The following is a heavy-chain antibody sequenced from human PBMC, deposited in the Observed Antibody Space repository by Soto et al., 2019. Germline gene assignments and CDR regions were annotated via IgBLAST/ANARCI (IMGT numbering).Heavy chain of an antibody. Sequence: GGSLRLSCAASGFTFSSYGMHWVRQAPGKGLEWVAVIWYDGSNKYYADSVKGRFTISRDNSKNTLYLQMNSLRAEDTAVYYCARRPTVTTFPGLDYYYYGMDVWGQGTTVTVSS. V-gene: IGHV3-33*01. CDR2: IWYDGSNK. CDR3: ARRPTVTTFPGLDYYYYGMDV. CDR1: GFTFSSYG. J-gene: IGHJ6*02. D-gene: IGHD4-17*01.